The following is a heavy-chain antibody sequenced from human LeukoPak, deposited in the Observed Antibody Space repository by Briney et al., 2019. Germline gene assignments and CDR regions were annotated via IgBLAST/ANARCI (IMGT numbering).Heavy chain of an antibody. Sequence: TSVKVSCKASGFTFTSSAVQWVRQARGQRLEWIGWIVVGSGNTNYAQKFQERVTITRDMSISTAYMELSSLRSEDTAVYYCASIAVAGTQNSSFDYWGQGTLVTVSS. J-gene: IGHJ4*02. D-gene: IGHD6-19*01. V-gene: IGHV1-58*01. CDR3: ASIAVAGTQNSSFDY. CDR1: GFTFTSSA. CDR2: IVVGSGNT.